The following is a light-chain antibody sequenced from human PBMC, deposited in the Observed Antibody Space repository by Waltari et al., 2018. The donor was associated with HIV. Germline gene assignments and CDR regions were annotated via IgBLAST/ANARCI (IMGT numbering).Light chain of an antibody. V-gene: IGLV3-1*01. CDR2: EDK. CDR3: RAWGSNTAV. J-gene: IGLJ2*01. Sequence: SYELTQPPSVSVSPGQTASVTCSADKLGDNYVSWYQQKPGQSPVVVIYEDKKRPSGIPERFSGSNSGNTATLTISGTQAMDEADYYCRAWGSNTAVFGGGTKLTVL. CDR1: KLGDNY.